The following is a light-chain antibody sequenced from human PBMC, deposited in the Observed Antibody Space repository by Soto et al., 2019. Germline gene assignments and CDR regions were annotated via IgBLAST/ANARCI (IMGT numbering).Light chain of an antibody. Sequence: QSALTQSPSASGSPGQSVTISCTGTSSDVGGYNYVSWYQQHPGKAPKLLIYEVSQRPSGVPDRFSGSKSGNTASLTVSGLQAEDEADYYCSSHAGSTFYVFGTGTKLTVL. V-gene: IGLV2-8*01. CDR3: SSHAGSTFYV. CDR1: SSDVGGYNY. CDR2: EVS. J-gene: IGLJ1*01.